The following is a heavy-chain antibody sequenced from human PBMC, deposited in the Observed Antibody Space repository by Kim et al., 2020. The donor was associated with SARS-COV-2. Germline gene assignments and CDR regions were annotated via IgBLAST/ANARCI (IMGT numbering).Heavy chain of an antibody. D-gene: IGHD2-15*01. V-gene: IGHV3-30*04. CDR2: ISYDGSSQ. J-gene: IGHJ4*02. CDR3: ARSRDSVVLPPPH. Sequence: GGSLRLSCAASGFTFSTYPMHWVRQAPGKGLEWVAIISYDGSSQYYADSVKGRFTISRDNSKSTVDLQMNSLRAEDTAMYYCARSRDSVVLPPPHWGRGTLVTVSS. CDR1: GFTFSTYP.